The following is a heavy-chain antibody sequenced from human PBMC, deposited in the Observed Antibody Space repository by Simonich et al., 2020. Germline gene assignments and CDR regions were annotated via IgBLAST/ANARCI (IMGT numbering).Heavy chain of an antibody. CDR1: GGSFSGYY. Sequence: QVQLQQWGAGLLKPSETLSLTCAVYGGSFSGYYWSWIRQPPGKGLEWIGEINHSGSTNYNPSLKSRVTISVDTSKNQFSLKLSFVTAADTAVYYCARVGGPDAFDIWGQGTMVTVSS. CDR3: ARVGGPDAFDI. J-gene: IGHJ3*02. V-gene: IGHV4-34*01. CDR2: INHSGST. D-gene: IGHD1-26*01.